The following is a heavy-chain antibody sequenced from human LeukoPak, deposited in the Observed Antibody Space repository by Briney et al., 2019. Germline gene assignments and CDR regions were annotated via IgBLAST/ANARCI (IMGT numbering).Heavy chain of an antibody. V-gene: IGHV1-18*01. CDR3: ARDRGCSSTSCYWLVRGVRYYFDY. Sequence: SVKVSWKDSGYTFTSYGISWVRQSPGKGLEWMGWISAYNSNTNYAQKLQGRVTMTTDTSTSTAYMELRSLRSDDTAVYYCARDRGCSSTSCYWLVRGVRYYFDYWGQGTLVTVSS. CDR2: ISAYNSNT. CDR1: GYTFTSYG. D-gene: IGHD2-2*01. J-gene: IGHJ4*02.